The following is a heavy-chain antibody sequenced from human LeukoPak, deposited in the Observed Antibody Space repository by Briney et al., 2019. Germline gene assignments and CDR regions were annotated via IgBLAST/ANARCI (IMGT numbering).Heavy chain of an antibody. CDR3: AKTMGAIDHDY. D-gene: IGHD1-26*01. Sequence: GGSLRLSCAASGFTFSGFAMSWVRQAPGRGLEWVSTIGGSGGSTYYADSVKGRFTISRDNSKNTLYLQMKSPRAEDTAVYYCAKTMGAIDHDYWGQGTLVTVSS. CDR2: IGGSGGST. CDR1: GFTFSGFA. V-gene: IGHV3-23*01. J-gene: IGHJ4*02.